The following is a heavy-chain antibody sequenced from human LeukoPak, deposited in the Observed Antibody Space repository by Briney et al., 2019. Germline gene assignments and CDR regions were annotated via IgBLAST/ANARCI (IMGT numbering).Heavy chain of an antibody. J-gene: IGHJ5*02. Sequence: PSETLSLTCAVYGGSFSGYYWSWIRQPPGKGLEWIGEINHSGSTNYNPSLKSRVTISVDTSKNQFSLKLSSVTAADTAVYYCARGKRDYYYGSGSYYTSHNWFDPWGQGTLVTVSS. D-gene: IGHD3-10*01. CDR1: GGSFSGYY. V-gene: IGHV4-34*01. CDR3: ARGKRDYYYGSGSYYTSHNWFDP. CDR2: INHSGST.